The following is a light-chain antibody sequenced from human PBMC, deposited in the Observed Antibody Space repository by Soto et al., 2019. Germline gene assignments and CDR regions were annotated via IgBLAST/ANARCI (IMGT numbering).Light chain of an antibody. Sequence: QSVLTQPPSASGTPGQRVTISCSGSSSNIGNNDVYWYQQFRGTAPKLVVYKNNQRPSGVPDRFSGSKSGTSASLAISGLRSEDEADYYCAAWDDSLGEVFGTGTKVTVL. CDR1: SSNIGNND. CDR3: AAWDDSLGEV. V-gene: IGLV1-47*01. J-gene: IGLJ1*01. CDR2: KNN.